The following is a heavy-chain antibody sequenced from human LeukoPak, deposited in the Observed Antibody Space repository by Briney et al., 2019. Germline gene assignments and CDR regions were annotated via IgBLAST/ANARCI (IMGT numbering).Heavy chain of an antibody. Sequence: PSETLSLICTVSGYSISSGHFWSWIRQPPGKGLEWIGSIYDSGSTYYNPSLRSRVSVSADTSKNHFSLELSSVTAADTAVYYCASVGGGSPYWGQGTLVTVSS. CDR3: ASVGGGSPY. CDR1: GYSISSGHF. CDR2: IYDSGST. V-gene: IGHV4-38-2*02. J-gene: IGHJ4*02. D-gene: IGHD3-16*01.